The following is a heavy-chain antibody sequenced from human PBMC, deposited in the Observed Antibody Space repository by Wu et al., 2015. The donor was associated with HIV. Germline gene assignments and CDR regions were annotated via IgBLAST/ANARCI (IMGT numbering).Heavy chain of an antibody. Sequence: QVQLVQSGAEVKKPGASVKVSCKASGYTFTGYYMHWVRQAPGQGLEWMGWINPNSGGTNYAQKFQGRVTMTRDTSISTAYMELSRLRSDDTAVYYCARDRRRGDCSSTSWPRGVVGDQGTSGHRLF. CDR3: ARDRRRGDCSSTSWPRGVV. D-gene: IGHD2-2*01. J-gene: IGHJ3*01. CDR2: INPNSGGT. V-gene: IGHV1-2*02. CDR1: GYTFTGYY.